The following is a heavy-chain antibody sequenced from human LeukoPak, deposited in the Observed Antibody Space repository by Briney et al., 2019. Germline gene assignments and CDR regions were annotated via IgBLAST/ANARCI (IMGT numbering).Heavy chain of an antibody. Sequence: GGSLRLSCAASRFSFSDHYMSWFRQAPGKGLEWVSYISSTGHIIYYADSVKGRLTISRDNAKNSLFLQMNSLRAEDTAVYYCARESPVLGIDYWGQGTLVTVSS. D-gene: IGHD4/OR15-4a*01. V-gene: IGHV3-11*01. CDR2: ISSTGHII. J-gene: IGHJ4*02. CDR3: ARESPVLGIDY. CDR1: RFSFSDHY.